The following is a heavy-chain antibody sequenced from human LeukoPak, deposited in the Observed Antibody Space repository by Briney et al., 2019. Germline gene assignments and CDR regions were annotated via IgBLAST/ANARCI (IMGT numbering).Heavy chain of an antibody. V-gene: IGHV1-69*13. J-gene: IGHJ6*04. CDR2: IIPIFGTA. D-gene: IGHD2-15*01. CDR1: GGTFSSYA. CDR3: ARGPLGYCSGGSCYQGYYYGMDV. Sequence: AASVKVSCKASGGTFSSYAISWVRQAPGQGLEWMGGIIPIFGTANYAQKFQGRVTITADESPSTAYMELSSLRSEDTAVYYCARGPLGYCSGGSCYQGYYYGMDVWGKGTTVTVSS.